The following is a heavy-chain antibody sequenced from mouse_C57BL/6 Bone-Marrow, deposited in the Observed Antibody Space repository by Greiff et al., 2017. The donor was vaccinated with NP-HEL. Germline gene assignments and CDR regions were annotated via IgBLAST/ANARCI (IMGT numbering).Heavy chain of an antibody. CDR1: GYTFTSYW. J-gene: IGHJ1*03. Sequence: QVQLQHPGAELVRPGTSVKLSCKASGYTFTSYWMHWVKQRPGQGLEWIGVIDPSDSYTNYNQKFKGKATLTVDTSSSTAYMQLSSLTSEDSAVYYCAREFDYYAWYFDVWGTGTTVTVSS. D-gene: IGHD1-1*01. CDR3: AREFDYYAWYFDV. V-gene: IGHV1-59*01. CDR2: IDPSDSYT.